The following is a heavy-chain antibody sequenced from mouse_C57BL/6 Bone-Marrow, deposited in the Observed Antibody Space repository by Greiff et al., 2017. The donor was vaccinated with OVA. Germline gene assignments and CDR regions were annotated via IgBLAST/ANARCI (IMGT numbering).Heavy chain of an antibody. D-gene: IGHD1-1*01. CDR3: ARLNYYGSSYWYFDV. CDR2: IDPSDSYT. Sequence: VQLQQPGAELVMPGASVKLSCKASGYTFTSYWMHWVKPRPGQGLEWIGEIDPSDSYTNYNQKFKGKSTLTVDKSSSTAYMQLSSLTSEDSAVYYCARLNYYGSSYWYFDVWGTGTTVTVSS. CDR1: GYTFTSYW. V-gene: IGHV1-69*01. J-gene: IGHJ1*03.